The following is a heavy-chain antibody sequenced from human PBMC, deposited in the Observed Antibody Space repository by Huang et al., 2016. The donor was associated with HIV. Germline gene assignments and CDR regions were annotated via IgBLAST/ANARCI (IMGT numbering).Heavy chain of an antibody. CDR1: GYSFTSHW. CDR2: NYPDDADT. Sequence: EVQLVQSGAEVKKPGESLKISCKGSGYSFTSHWIGWVRQMPGKGLEWLGINYPDDADTRYSPSFQGQVTISADKSINTAYLQWSSLKASDTAMYYCARHTTVTTGGRSSIGAIDIWGQGTVVTVSS. V-gene: IGHV5-51*01. J-gene: IGHJ3*02. CDR3: ARHTTVTTGGRSSIGAIDI. D-gene: IGHD4-17*01.